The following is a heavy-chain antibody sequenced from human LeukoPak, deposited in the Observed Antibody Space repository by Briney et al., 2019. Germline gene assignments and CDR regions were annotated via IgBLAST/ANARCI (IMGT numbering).Heavy chain of an antibody. CDR1: GFTFSMYR. V-gene: IGHV3-7*01. CDR3: ARLRRFFDH. Sequence: PGGSLRLSCAASGFTFSMYRMSWVRQAPGKGLEWVGSMKQDGSEEYYVHTLQGRFTISRDNAKNYMHLQMNSLSAEDTAEYYCARLRRFFDHWGQGTLVTVSS. J-gene: IGHJ4*02. D-gene: IGHD4-23*01. CDR2: MKQDGSEE.